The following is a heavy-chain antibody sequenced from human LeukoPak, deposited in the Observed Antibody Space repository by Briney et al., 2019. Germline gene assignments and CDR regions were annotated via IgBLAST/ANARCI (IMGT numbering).Heavy chain of an antibody. Sequence: GASVKVSCKASGYTFTSYGISRVRQAPGQGLEWMGWINPNSGGTNYAQKFQGRVTMTRDTSISTAYMELSRLRSDDTAVYYCARGGGGNYYYYYYMDVWGKGTTVTVSS. J-gene: IGHJ6*03. D-gene: IGHD4-23*01. CDR2: INPNSGGT. CDR1: GYTFTSYG. V-gene: IGHV1-2*02. CDR3: ARGGGGNYYYYYYMDV.